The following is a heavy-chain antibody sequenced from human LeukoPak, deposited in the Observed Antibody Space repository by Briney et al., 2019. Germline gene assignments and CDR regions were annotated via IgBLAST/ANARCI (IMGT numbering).Heavy chain of an antibody. J-gene: IGHJ6*02. CDR2: IYYSGST. Sequence: SETLSLTCTVSGGSISTSGWTWIRQPPGKELEWIGDIYYSGSTSYNPSLKSRITISRDTSTKQVSLKVTSVTAADTGAYYCARLGRVAAAGPYYDYYSLDVWGQGTTVTVSS. V-gene: IGHV4-59*08. CDR3: ARLGRVAAAGPYYDYYSLDV. CDR1: GGSISTSG. D-gene: IGHD6-25*01.